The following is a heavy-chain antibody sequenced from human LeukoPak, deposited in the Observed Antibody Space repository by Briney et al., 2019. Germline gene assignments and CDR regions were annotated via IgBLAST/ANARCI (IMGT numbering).Heavy chain of an antibody. Sequence: SVKVSCKASGGTFSSYAISWVRQAPGQGLEWMGRIIPILGIANYAQKFQGRVTITADKSTSTAYMELSSLRSEDTAVYYCAKGTYFWPIHFDYWGQGTLVTVSS. V-gene: IGHV1-69*04. CDR2: IIPILGIA. D-gene: IGHD2/OR15-2a*01. CDR1: GGTFSSYA. CDR3: AKGTYFWPIHFDY. J-gene: IGHJ4*02.